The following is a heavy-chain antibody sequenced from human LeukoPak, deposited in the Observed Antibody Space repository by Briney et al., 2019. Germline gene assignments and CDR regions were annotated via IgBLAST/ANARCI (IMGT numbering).Heavy chain of an antibody. V-gene: IGHV3-66*01. J-gene: IGHJ1*01. CDR1: GFSVSNNY. Sequence: PGGSLRLSCAASGFSVSNNYMSRVRQAPGKGLEWVSVIYSGGSTFYADSVKGRFTISRDNSKNTLYLQMNSLRAEDTAVYYCASDNYSPEYFQHWGQGTLVTVSS. CDR2: IYSGGST. CDR3: ASDNYSPEYFQH. D-gene: IGHD2-15*01.